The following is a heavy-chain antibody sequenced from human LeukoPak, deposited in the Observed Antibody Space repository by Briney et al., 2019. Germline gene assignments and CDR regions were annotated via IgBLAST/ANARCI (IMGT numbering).Heavy chain of an antibody. CDR3: ARAGVVVPRPFDY. D-gene: IGHD3-22*01. Sequence: GGSLRLSCAASGFTFSSYATSWVRQAPGKGLEWVSAISGSGGSTYYADSVKGRFTISRDNSKNTLYLQMNSLRAEDTAVYYCARAGVVVPRPFDYWGQGTLVTVSS. CDR2: ISGSGGST. J-gene: IGHJ4*02. V-gene: IGHV3-23*01. CDR1: GFTFSSYA.